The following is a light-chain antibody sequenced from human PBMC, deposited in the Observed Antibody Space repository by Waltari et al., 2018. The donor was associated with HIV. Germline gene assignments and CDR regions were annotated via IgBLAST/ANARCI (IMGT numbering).Light chain of an antibody. Sequence: QFVLTQTPSASGTPGQRVTITCSGSKSNIGDNTINWYQHLPGTAPKLLMFGTDQRPSGVPARFFGSKSGTSASLAISGLRSADEADYYCSTWDDSLSAWVFGGGTKLTVL. V-gene: IGLV1-44*01. CDR3: STWDDSLSAWV. J-gene: IGLJ3*02. CDR2: GTD. CDR1: KSNIGDNT.